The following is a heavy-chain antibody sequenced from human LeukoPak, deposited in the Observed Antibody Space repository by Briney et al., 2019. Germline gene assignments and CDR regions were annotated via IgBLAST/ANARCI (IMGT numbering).Heavy chain of an antibody. CDR3: ARGRISSSY. CDR2: INHSGNT. D-gene: IGHD6-13*01. V-gene: IGHV4-34*01. Sequence: ASETLSLTCAVYGGSFSGYYWNWIRQPPGKGLEWIGEINHSGNTNYNPSLKSRVTMSVDTSKNQFSLKLSSVTAADTAVYYCARGRISSSYWGQGTLVTVSS. J-gene: IGHJ4*02. CDR1: GGSFSGYY.